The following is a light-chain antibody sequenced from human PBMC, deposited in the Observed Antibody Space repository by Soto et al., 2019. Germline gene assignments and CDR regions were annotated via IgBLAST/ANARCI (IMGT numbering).Light chain of an antibody. V-gene: IGLV1-51*01. CDR3: GTWDSRLRV. J-gene: IGLJ3*02. CDR2: DND. Sequence: QSVLTQPPSVSAAPGQKVTISCSGSGSNIGNNYVSWYQQLPGAAPKLLIYDNDKRPSGIPDRFSGSKSGTSATLGITGLQTGDEADYYCGTWDSRLRVFGGGTKVTVL. CDR1: GSNIGNNY.